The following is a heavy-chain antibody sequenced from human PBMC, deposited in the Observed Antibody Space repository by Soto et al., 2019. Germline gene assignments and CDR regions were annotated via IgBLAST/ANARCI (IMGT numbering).Heavy chain of an antibody. CDR3: ARDPLRSAEVPAATGGAFDI. CDR1: GYTFTGYY. V-gene: IGHV1-2*04. J-gene: IGHJ3*02. D-gene: IGHD2-2*01. CDR2: INPNSGGT. Sequence: QVQLVQSGAEVKKPGASVKVSCTASGYTFTGYYMHWVRQAPGQGLEWMGWINPNSGGTNYAQKFQGWVTMTRDTSISTAYMALSRLRSDDTAVYYCARDPLRSAEVPAATGGAFDIWGQGTMVTVSS.